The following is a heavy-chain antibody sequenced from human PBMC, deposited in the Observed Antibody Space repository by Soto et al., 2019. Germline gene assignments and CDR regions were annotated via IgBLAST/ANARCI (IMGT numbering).Heavy chain of an antibody. J-gene: IGHJ4*02. CDR1: EFTFRNYW. Sequence: DVQLVESGGALVQPGGSLRLPCEASEFTFRNYWMHWVRRGPGKGLVWVSRISPDGSSTSYADSVRGRFTISRDNAKNTLYLQMNSLRVEDTAVYYCARGPSGNAFYVGDYWGQGTLVTVSS. D-gene: IGHD3-16*01. CDR2: ISPDGSST. CDR3: ARGPSGNAFYVGDY. V-gene: IGHV3-74*01.